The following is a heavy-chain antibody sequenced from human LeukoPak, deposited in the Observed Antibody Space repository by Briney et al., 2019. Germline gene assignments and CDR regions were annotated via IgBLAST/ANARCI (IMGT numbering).Heavy chain of an antibody. CDR1: GFTFSSNV. CDR3: AKWGVDKGEWRHYVDY. CDR2: INYDGAYT. J-gene: IGHJ4*02. V-gene: IGHV3-23*01. D-gene: IGHD3-16*01. Sequence: GGSLRLSCATSGFTFSSNVMSWVRQAPGKGLEWVSGINYDGAYTNYADSVKGRFTISRDNSKSTLYMQMNGLRAEDTAIYYCAKWGVDKGEWRHYVDYWGQGTLVIVFS.